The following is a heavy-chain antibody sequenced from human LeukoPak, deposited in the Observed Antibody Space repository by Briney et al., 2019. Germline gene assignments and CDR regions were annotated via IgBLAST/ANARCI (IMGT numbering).Heavy chain of an antibody. D-gene: IGHD5-18*01. CDR1: GYTLTELS. CDR2: FDPEDGET. V-gene: IGHV1-24*01. J-gene: IGHJ4*02. Sequence: ASVKVSCKVSGYTLTELSMHWVRQAPGKGLEWMGGFDPEDGETIYAQKFQGRVTMTEDTSTGTAYMELSSLRSEDTAVYYCATTDTAMVTFDYWGQGTLVTVSS. CDR3: ATTDTAMVTFDY.